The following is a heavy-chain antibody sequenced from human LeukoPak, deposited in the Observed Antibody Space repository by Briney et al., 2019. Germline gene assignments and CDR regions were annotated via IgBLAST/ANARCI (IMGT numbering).Heavy chain of an antibody. V-gene: IGHV3-53*01. J-gene: IGHJ4*02. CDR1: GFTVSSNY. CDR3: ARSGADILTGYAYD. D-gene: IGHD3-9*01. Sequence: PGGSLRLSCAASGFTVSSNYMSWVRQAPGKGLKWVSVIYSGGSTYYADSVKGRFTISRDNSKNTLFLQMNSLRAEDTAVYYCARSGADILTGYAYDWGQGTLVTVSS. CDR2: IYSGGST.